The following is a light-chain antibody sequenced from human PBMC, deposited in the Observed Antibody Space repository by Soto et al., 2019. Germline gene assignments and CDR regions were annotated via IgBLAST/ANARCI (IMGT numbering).Light chain of an antibody. CDR2: AAS. J-gene: IGKJ2*01. V-gene: IGKV1-27*01. CDR1: QGISNY. CDR3: QQYHSAPPT. Sequence: DIQMTQSPSSLSASVGDRVSITCRASQGISNYLAWYQRKPGKPPKLLIYAASTLQSGVPSRFSGSGSGTDSTLTISSLQPEDVATYYCQQYHSAPPTFGQGTRLEIK.